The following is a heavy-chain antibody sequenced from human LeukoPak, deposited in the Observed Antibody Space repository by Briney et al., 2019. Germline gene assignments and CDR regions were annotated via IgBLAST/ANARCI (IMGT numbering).Heavy chain of an antibody. CDR3: ARDKRAIAATGGYYYYMDV. CDR1: GFTFSSYW. D-gene: IGHD6-13*01. CDR2: IKQDGSEK. J-gene: IGHJ6*03. Sequence: GGSLRLSCAASGFTFSSYWMSWVRQAPGKGLEWVANIKQDGSEKYYVDSVKGRFTISRDNAKNSLYLQMNSLRAEDTAVYYCARDKRAIAATGGYYYYMDVWGKGTTVTISS. V-gene: IGHV3-7*01.